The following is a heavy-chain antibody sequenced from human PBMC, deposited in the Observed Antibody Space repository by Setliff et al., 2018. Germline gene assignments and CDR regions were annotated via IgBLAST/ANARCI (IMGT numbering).Heavy chain of an antibody. V-gene: IGHV4-38-2*01. CDR2: ICHSGST. CDR1: GYSISSGYC. Sequence: SETLSLTCDVSGYSISSGYCWGWNRQPPGKGLEWIGSICHSGSTHYNPSLKSRVTISVDTSKNEFSLKVSSVTAADTAVYYCARQAHDLKGGTTLFYWFDPWGQGTLVTVS. CDR3: ARQAHDLKGGTTLFYWFDP. J-gene: IGHJ5*02. D-gene: IGHD1-26*01.